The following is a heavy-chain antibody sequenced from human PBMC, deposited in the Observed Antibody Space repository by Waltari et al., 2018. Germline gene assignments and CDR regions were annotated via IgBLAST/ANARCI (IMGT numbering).Heavy chain of an antibody. CDR3: ARNGIAVAGTEDY. Sequence: QVQLQPWGAGLLKPSETLSLTCAVYGGSFSGFYWIWIRQPPGKGLEWIGEINHSGSTNYNPSRKSRVTISVDTSKNQFSLKLSSVTAADTAVYYCARNGIAVAGTEDYWGQGTLVTVSS. V-gene: IGHV4-34*01. CDR1: GGSFSGFY. D-gene: IGHD6-19*01. CDR2: INHSGST. J-gene: IGHJ4*02.